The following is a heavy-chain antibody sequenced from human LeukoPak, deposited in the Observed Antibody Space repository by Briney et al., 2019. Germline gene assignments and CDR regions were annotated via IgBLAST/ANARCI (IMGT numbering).Heavy chain of an antibody. J-gene: IGHJ4*02. CDR1: GFTFSNYA. CDR3: AKTGWQQWLVGGYYFDY. V-gene: IGHV3-23*01. D-gene: IGHD6-19*01. CDR2: ISGSGGST. Sequence: PGGSLRLSCAASGFTFSNYALNWVRQAPGKGLEWVSSISGSGGSTYYADSVKGRFTISRDNSKNTLYLQMNSLRAEDTAVYYCAKTGWQQWLVGGYYFDYWGQGTLVTVSS.